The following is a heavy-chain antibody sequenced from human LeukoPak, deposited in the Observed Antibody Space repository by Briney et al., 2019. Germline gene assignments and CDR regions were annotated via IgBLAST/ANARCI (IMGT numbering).Heavy chain of an antibody. CDR1: GFTFSSYW. CDR3: ARDAGYYGSGSYYQPYNWFDP. Sequence: PGGSLRLSCAASGFTFSSYWMHWVRQAPGKGLVWVSRINSDGSSTSYADSVKGRFTNSRDNAKNTLYLQMNSLRAEDTAVYYCARDAGYYGSGSYYQPYNWFDPWGQGTLVTVSS. CDR2: INSDGSST. D-gene: IGHD3-10*01. V-gene: IGHV3-74*01. J-gene: IGHJ5*02.